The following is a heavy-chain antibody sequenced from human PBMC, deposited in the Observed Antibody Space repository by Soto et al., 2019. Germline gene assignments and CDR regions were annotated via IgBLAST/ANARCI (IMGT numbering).Heavy chain of an antibody. CDR2: IITVLGTT. CDR3: ARRRYCGYDCYHKHYNGMDV. J-gene: IGHJ6*02. CDR1: GDTFSSYA. Sequence: QVPLVQSGAELKKTGSSVKVSCRASGDTFSSYAVNWVRQAPGRGLEWMGRIITVLGTTDYAQNFKGRVTITAEKSTKTVYMELSSLRSEDTAVYYCARRRYCGYDCYHKHYNGMDVWGPGTTVTVAS. D-gene: IGHD2-21*01. V-gene: IGHV1-69*08.